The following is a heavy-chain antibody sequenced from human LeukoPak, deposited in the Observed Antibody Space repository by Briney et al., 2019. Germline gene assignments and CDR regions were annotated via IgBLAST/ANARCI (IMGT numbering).Heavy chain of an antibody. Sequence: PSENLSCTGAGYGVTFSCYHWSWIRHPPGKELEGIGEINHSGSTNYNPSLKSRVTISVATSKNQFSLKLSSVTAADTAVYYCATTIAAATVPDNWFDPWGQGTLVTVSS. CDR1: GVTFSCYH. J-gene: IGHJ5*02. CDR2: INHSGST. V-gene: IGHV4-34*08. D-gene: IGHD6-13*01. CDR3: ATTIAAATVPDNWFDP.